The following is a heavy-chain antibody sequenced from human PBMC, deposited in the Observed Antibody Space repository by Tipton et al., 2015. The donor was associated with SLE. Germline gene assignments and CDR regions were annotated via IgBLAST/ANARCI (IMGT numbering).Heavy chain of an antibody. J-gene: IGHJ4*02. D-gene: IGHD6-19*01. V-gene: IGHV1-18*04. CDR1: GYTFTSYI. CDR2: ISAYNGDT. CDR3: ASHEWLVY. Sequence: QSGAEVKKPGASVKVSCKASGYTFTSYIITWVRHTPGQGLEWMGWISAYNGDTNYAQKFQGRVTMTTDTSTNTAHMELRSLRSDDTAVYYCASHEWLVYWGQGTLVTFSS.